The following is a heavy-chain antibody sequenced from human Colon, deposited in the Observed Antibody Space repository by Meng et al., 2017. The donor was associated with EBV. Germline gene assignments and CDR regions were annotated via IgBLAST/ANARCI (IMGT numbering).Heavy chain of an antibody. CDR2: IYYSGRT. V-gene: IGHV4-39*07. CDR3: ARGDLDGDCYYCLDF. CDR1: GDSVSNKNKY. Sequence: QWQLQESGPGLVKPSETLSLTCSVSGDSVSNKNKYWGWIRQPPGKGLEWIGNIYYSGRTNYNPSLTSRVAISVDTSKNQFSLRLNSVTAADSAIYSCARGDLDGDCYYCLDFWGQGALVTVSS. D-gene: IGHD2-21*02. J-gene: IGHJ4*02.